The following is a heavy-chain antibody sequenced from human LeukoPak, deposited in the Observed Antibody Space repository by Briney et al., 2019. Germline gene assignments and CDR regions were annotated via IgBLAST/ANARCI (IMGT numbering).Heavy chain of an antibody. V-gene: IGHV4-59*08. D-gene: IGHD3-22*01. CDR3: ARLLHYYDSSGYYQGHGAFDI. CDR2: IYYSGST. CDR1: GGSFSGYY. Sequence: SETLSLTCAVYGGSFSGYYWSWIRQPPGKGLEWIGYIYYSGSTNYNPSLKSRVTISVDTSKNQFSLKLSSVTAADTAVYYCARLLHYYDSSGYYQGHGAFDIWGQGTMVTVSS. J-gene: IGHJ3*02.